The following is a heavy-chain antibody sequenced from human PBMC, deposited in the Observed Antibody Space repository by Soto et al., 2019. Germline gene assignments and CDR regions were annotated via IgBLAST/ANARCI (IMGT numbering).Heavy chain of an antibody. Sequence: SETLSLTCAVYGGSFSGYYWSWIRQPPGKGLEWIGEINHSGSTNYNPSLKSRVTISVDTSKNQFSLKLSSVTAADTAVYYCARGLRRVAYFGVWGKGTTVTVSS. D-gene: IGHD2-21*01. CDR1: GGSFSGYY. CDR2: INHSGST. CDR3: ARGLRRVAYFGV. J-gene: IGHJ6*04. V-gene: IGHV4-34*01.